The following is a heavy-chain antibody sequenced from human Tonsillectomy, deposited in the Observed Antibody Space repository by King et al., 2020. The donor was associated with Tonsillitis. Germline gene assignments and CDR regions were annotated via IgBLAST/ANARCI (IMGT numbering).Heavy chain of an antibody. J-gene: IGHJ4*02. V-gene: IGHV3-48*03. CDR2: ISSINITK. CDR1: GFTFSSYE. CDR3: ARVQWYGVDY. D-gene: IGHD4-17*01. Sequence: VQLVESGGGLVQPGGSLRLSCAASGFTFSSYEMNWVRQAPGKGLEWVSYISSINITKYYADSVKGRVTISSDNAKNSLYLQMNSLRAEDTAVYYCARVQWYGVDYWGQGTLVTVSS.